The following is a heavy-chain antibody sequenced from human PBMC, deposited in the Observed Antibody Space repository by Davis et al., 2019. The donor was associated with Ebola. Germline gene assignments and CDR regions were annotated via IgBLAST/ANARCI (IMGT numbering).Heavy chain of an antibody. CDR1: GFTLSNFA. CDR2: ISGSIGST. D-gene: IGHD1-14*01. Sequence: GGSLRLSCEASGFTLSNFAMAWVRQAPGKGLEWISVISGSIGSTYYVDSVKGRFTISRDNSKNTMYLQTNSLRAEDTAVYYCAKGGTTWYSMDVWGKGTTVTVSS. J-gene: IGHJ6*04. V-gene: IGHV3-23*01. CDR3: AKGGTTWYSMDV.